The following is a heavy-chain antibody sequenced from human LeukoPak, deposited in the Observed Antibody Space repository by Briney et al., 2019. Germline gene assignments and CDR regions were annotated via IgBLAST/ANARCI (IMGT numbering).Heavy chain of an antibody. D-gene: IGHD3-22*01. CDR3: AKSGYYYGAHDY. CDR1: GYTFTTYG. J-gene: IGHJ4*02. CDR2: IIPIFGTA. Sequence: VASVKVSCKASGYTFTTYGINWVRQAPGQGLEWMGGIIPIFGTANYAQKFQGRVTITADESTSTAYMELSSLRSEDTAVYYCAKSGYYYGAHDYWGQGTLVTVSS. V-gene: IGHV1-69*13.